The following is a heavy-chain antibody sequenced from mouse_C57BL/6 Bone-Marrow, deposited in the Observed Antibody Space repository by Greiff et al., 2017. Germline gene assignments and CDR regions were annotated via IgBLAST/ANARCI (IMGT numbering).Heavy chain of an antibody. CDR2: IYPGDGDT. CDR3: AFITTGVGRWYFDV. D-gene: IGHD1-1*01. Sequence: QVQLQQSGAELVKPGASVKISCKASGYAFTSYWMNWVKQRPGKGLEWIGQIYPGDGDTNYNGKFKGKATLTVDKSSSTAYMQLSSLTSEDSAVDFCAFITTGVGRWYFDVWGTGTTVTVSS. CDR1: GYAFTSYW. J-gene: IGHJ1*03. V-gene: IGHV1-80*01.